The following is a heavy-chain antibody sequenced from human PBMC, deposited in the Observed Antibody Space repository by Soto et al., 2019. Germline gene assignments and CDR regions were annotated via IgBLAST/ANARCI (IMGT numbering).Heavy chain of an antibody. J-gene: IGHJ3*02. CDR2: ISAYKGRT. CDR3: GRGVINDAFDI. CDR1: GYTFTSHG. D-gene: IGHD3-10*01. V-gene: IGHV1-18*01. Sequence: ASVKVSCKASGYTFTSHGITWVRQAPGQGLEWMGWISAYKGRTDYAQRVQGRVTMTTDTSTSTAYMELRSLRSDDTAVYYCGRGVINDAFDIWGQGTMVTVSS.